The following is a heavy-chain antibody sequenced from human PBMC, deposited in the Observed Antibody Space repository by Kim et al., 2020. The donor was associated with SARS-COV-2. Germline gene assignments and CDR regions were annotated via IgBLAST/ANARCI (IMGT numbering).Heavy chain of an antibody. Sequence: SETLSLTCTVSDDSITNSNYYWAWIRQSPGKGLEWIGSILYGASTYYNPSLQSRVAISVDTSKNQFSLRLKSVTAADSAIFYCARSQPGGADIAFDVWGQGTTVTVSS. CDR2: ILYGAST. D-gene: IGHD3-9*01. J-gene: IGHJ3*01. CDR3: ARSQPGGADIAFDV. CDR1: DDSITNSNYY. V-gene: IGHV4-39*01.